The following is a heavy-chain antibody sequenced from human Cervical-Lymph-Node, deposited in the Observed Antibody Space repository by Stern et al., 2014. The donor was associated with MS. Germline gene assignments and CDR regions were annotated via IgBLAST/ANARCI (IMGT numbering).Heavy chain of an antibody. CDR3: ANGGDEYNPIDY. CDR1: GVSISSGGYY. D-gene: IGHD5-24*01. Sequence: QVQLVESGPGLLKPSQTLSLSCTVSGVSISSGGYYWSWIRQLPGTGLVWIGYVSFSGSTSSNPSVTSRVSISVDTSKNQFSLNLRSVTAADTAVYYCANGGDEYNPIDYWGQGTLVIVST. V-gene: IGHV4-31*03. CDR2: VSFSGST. J-gene: IGHJ4*02.